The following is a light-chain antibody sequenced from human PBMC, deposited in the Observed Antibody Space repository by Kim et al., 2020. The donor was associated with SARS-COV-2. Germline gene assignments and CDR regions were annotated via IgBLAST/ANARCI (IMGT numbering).Light chain of an antibody. V-gene: IGLV2-11*01. J-gene: IGLJ2*01. Sequence: QSALTQPASVSGSPGQSVTISCTGTSSDVGVYNYVSWYQQYPGKAPKLIIYDVTKRPSGVRDRFSGSKSGNTASLTISGLQAEDEADYFCCSYGGSTTVVFGGGTKVTVL. CDR2: DVT. CDR3: CSYGGSTTVV. CDR1: SSDVGVYNY.